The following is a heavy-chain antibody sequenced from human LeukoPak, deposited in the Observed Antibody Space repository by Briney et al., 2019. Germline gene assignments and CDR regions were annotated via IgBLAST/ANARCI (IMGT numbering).Heavy chain of an antibody. CDR1: GGSFSGYY. V-gene: IGHV4-34*01. D-gene: IGHD2-15*01. CDR3: ARGLDIVVVVAATDNWFDP. Sequence: SETLSLTCAVYGGSFSGYYWSWIRQPPGKGLEWIGEINHSGSTNYNPSLKSRVTISVDTSKNQFSLKLSSVTAADTAVYYCARGLDIVVVVAATDNWFDPWGQGTLVIVSS. J-gene: IGHJ5*02. CDR2: INHSGST.